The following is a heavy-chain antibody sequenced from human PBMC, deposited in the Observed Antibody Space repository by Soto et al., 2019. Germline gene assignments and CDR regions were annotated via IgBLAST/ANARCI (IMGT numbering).Heavy chain of an antibody. CDR3: ARGVRVYGDQFGYYYYYYGMDV. CDR1: GGTFSSYA. CDR2: IIPIFGTA. Sequence: SVKVSCKASGGTFSSYAISWVRQAPGQGLEWMGGIIPIFGTANYAQKFQGRVTITADESTSTAYMELSSLRSEDTAVYYCARGVRVYGDQFGYYYYYYGMDVWGQGTTVTVSS. V-gene: IGHV1-69*13. D-gene: IGHD4-17*01. J-gene: IGHJ6*02.